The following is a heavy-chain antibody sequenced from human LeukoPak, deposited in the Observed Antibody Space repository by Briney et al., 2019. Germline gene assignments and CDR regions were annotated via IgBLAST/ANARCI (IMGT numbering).Heavy chain of an antibody. D-gene: IGHD1-7*01. Sequence: SVKVSCKASGGTFSSYAINWVRQAPGQGLEWMGGIIPIFGTANYAQKFQGRVTITADESTSTAYMELSSLRSEDTAVYYCARTGTTAWYFDLWGRGTLVTVSS. J-gene: IGHJ2*01. CDR3: ARTGTTAWYFDL. V-gene: IGHV1-69*01. CDR1: GGTFSSYA. CDR2: IIPIFGTA.